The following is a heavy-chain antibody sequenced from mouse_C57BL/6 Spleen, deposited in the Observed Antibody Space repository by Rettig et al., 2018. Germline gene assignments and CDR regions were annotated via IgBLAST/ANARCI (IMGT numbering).Heavy chain of an antibody. J-gene: IGHJ4*01. Sequence: QVQLQQSGPELVKPGASVKISCKASGYAFSSSWMNWVKQRPGKGLEWIGRIYPGDGDTNYNGKFKGKATLTADKSSSTAYMQLSSLTSEDSAVYFCARGTGSYYAMDYWGQGTSGTVSS. CDR3: ARGTGSYYAMDY. CDR2: IYPGDGDT. CDR1: GYAFSSSW. D-gene: IGHD4-1*01. V-gene: IGHV1-82*01.